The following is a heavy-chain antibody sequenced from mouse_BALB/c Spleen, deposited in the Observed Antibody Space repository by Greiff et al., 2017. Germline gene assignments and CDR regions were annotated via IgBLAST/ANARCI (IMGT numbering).Heavy chain of an antibody. V-gene: IGHV8-12*01. CDR2: IYWDDDK. CDR1: GFSLSTSGMG. Sequence: QVTLKESGPGILQPSQTLSLTCSFSGFSLSTSGMGVSWIRQPSGKGLEWLAHIYWDDDKRYNPSLKSRLTISKDTSRNQVFLKITSVDTADTATYYCARKKVYYGSSYGWYFDVWGAGTTVTVSS. CDR3: ARKKVYYGSSYGWYFDV. D-gene: IGHD1-1*01. J-gene: IGHJ1*01.